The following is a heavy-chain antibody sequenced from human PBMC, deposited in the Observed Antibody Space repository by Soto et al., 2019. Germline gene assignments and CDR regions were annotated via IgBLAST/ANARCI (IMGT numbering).Heavy chain of an antibody. V-gene: IGHV1-18*01. CDR2: ISAYNGNT. CDR3: ARDQMDTYYDILTGYIFDY. J-gene: IGHJ4*02. Sequence: ASVKVSCKASGYTFTSYGISWVRQAPGQGLEWMGWISAYNGNTNYAQKLQGRVTMTTDTSTSTAYMELRGLRSDDTAVYYCARDQMDTYYDILTGYIFDYWGQGTQVTVSS. D-gene: IGHD3-9*01. CDR1: GYTFTSYG.